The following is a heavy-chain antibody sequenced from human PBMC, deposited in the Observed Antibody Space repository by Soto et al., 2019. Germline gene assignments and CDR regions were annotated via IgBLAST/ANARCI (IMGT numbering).Heavy chain of an antibody. CDR3: ARGWGYDSTDYYYAY. Sequence: QVQLVQSGAEVRKPGSSVRVSCKASGGSFNRHTISWVRQAPGQGREWMGGIIPIFGTANHAQKFQGRVTIIADESTSTVYMELSSLRSDDPAIYYCARGWGYDSTDYYYAYWGQGTLVIVSA. V-gene: IGHV1-69*01. D-gene: IGHD3-22*01. CDR2: IIPIFGTA. J-gene: IGHJ4*02. CDR1: GGSFNRHT.